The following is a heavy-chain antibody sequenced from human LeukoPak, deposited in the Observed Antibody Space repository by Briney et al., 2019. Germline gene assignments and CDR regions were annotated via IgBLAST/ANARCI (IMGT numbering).Heavy chain of an antibody. Sequence: PGGSLRLSCAASGLTVSSDYMAWVRQAPGKGLEWISVIYGDGATYYADSVQGRFTISRDTSNNALYLQMISLRVEDTAVYHCARLLPASRHYFDYWGLGTLVIVSS. CDR2: IYGDGAT. CDR3: ARLLPASRHYFDY. CDR1: GLTVSSDY. V-gene: IGHV3-53*01. D-gene: IGHD6-6*01. J-gene: IGHJ4*02.